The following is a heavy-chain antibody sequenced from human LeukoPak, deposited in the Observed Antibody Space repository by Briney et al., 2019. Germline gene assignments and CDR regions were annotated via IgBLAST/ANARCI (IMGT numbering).Heavy chain of an antibody. J-gene: IGHJ4*02. D-gene: IGHD3-22*01. CDR2: IYHSGST. V-gene: IGHV4-34*01. CDR3: AGEDYDTDY. Sequence: SETLSLTCAVYGGSFSGYYWSWIRQPPGKGLEWIGEIYHSGSTNYNPSLKSRVTISVDTSKNQFSLKLSSVTAADTAVYYCAGEDYDTDYWGQGTLVTVSS. CDR1: GGSFSGYY.